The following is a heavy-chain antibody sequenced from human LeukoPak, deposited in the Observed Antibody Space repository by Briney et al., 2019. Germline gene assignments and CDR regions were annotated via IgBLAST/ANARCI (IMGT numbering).Heavy chain of an antibody. D-gene: IGHD3-10*01. V-gene: IGHV4-31*03. CDR1: GGSISSGGYY. J-gene: IGHJ4*02. Sequence: SETLSLTCTVSGGSISSGGYYWSWIRQHPGKGLEWIGYIYYSGSTYYNPSLKSRVTISVDTSKNQFSLKLSSVTAADTAVYYCARGRIYGSGRAFDYWGQRTLVTVCS. CDR3: ARGRIYGSGRAFDY. CDR2: IYYSGST.